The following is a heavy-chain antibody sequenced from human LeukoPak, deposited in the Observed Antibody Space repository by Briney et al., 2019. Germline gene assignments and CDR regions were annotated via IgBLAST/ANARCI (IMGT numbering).Heavy chain of an antibody. CDR3: ARDRVVGAPNFDY. V-gene: IGHV1-2*02. J-gene: IGHJ4*02. D-gene: IGHD1-26*01. Sequence: ASVKVSCKASGYTFTDHYVHWVRQAPGQGLEWMGWINPNSGDTKFAQKLQGRVTLTRDTSISTAYMELSRLRSDDTAVYYCARDRVVGAPNFDYWGQGTLVTVSS. CDR2: INPNSGDT. CDR1: GYTFTDHY.